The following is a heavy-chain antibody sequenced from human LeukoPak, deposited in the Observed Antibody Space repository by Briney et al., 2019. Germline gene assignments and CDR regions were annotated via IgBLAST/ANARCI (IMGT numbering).Heavy chain of an antibody. CDR1: GGSISSGDYY. D-gene: IGHD2-2*01. Sequence: SETLSLTCTVSGGSISSGDYYWSWIRQPPGKGLEWIGYIYYSGSTNYNPSLKSRVTISVDTSKNQFSLKLSSVTAADTAVYYCARHARKIYGMDVWGQGTTVTVSS. V-gene: IGHV4-61*08. CDR2: IYYSGST. CDR3: ARHARKIYGMDV. J-gene: IGHJ6*02.